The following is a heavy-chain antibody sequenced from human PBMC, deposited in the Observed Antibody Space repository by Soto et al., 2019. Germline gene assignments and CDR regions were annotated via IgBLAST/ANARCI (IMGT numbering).Heavy chain of an antibody. J-gene: IGHJ5*02. V-gene: IGHV4-39*01. Sequence: QLQLQESGPGLVKPSETLSLTCTVSGGSIRSSDYYWGWVRQPPGKGLDWIGSISNSGSTYYNPSLKGRVTISVDTAKNQFALNLRSVTVADTAVYYCARHLLYSTSYNWFDPWGQGTLGTVSS. CDR3: ARHLLYSTSYNWFDP. CDR2: ISNSGST. CDR1: GGSIRSSDYY. D-gene: IGHD4-4*01.